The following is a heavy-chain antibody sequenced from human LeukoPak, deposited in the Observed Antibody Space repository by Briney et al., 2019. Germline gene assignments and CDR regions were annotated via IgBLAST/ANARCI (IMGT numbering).Heavy chain of an antibody. V-gene: IGHV1-18*01. CDR1: GYTFTSYG. CDR3: ARDAELYCSSTSCTIYYYYYMDV. J-gene: IGHJ6*03. Sequence: GASVKVSCKASGYTFTSYGISWVRQAPGQGLEWMGWISAYNGNTNYAQKLQGRVTMTTDTSTSTAYMELRSLRSDDTAVYYCARDAELYCSSTSCTIYYYYYMDVWGKGTTVTISS. CDR2: ISAYNGNT. D-gene: IGHD2-2*01.